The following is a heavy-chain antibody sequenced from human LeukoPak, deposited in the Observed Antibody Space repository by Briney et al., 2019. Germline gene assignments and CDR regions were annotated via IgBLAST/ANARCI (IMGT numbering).Heavy chain of an antibody. J-gene: IGHJ4*02. D-gene: IGHD3-22*01. CDR2: IRYDGSNK. V-gene: IGHV3-30*02. Sequence: GGSLRLSCAASGFTLSIYGMHWVRQAPGKGLERVAFIRYDGSNKYYADSVKGRFTISRDNSKNTLYLQMNSLRPEDTAVYYCAKAVDYYDISGYSSFDYWGQGNVVTVSS. CDR3: AKAVDYYDISGYSSFDY. CDR1: GFTLSIYG.